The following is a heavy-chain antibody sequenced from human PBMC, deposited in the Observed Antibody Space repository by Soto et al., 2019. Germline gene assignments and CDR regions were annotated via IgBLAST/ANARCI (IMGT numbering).Heavy chain of an antibody. CDR1: GYSISSGYY. Sequence: PSETLSLTCAVSGYSISSGYYWGWIRQPPGKGLEWIGSIYHSGSTYYNPSLKSRVTISVDTSKNQFSLKLSSVTAADTAVYYCASSIYSSSWYFDCWGQGTLVTVSS. J-gene: IGHJ4*02. V-gene: IGHV4-38-2*01. CDR2: IYHSGST. D-gene: IGHD6-13*01. CDR3: ASSIYSSSWYFDC.